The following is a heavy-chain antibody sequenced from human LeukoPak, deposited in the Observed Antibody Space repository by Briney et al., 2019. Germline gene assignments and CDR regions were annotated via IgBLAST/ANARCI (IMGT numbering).Heavy chain of an antibody. J-gene: IGHJ5*02. V-gene: IGHV3-23*01. CDR1: GFTFSSYG. Sequence: PGGSLRLSCAASGFTFSSYGMSWARQAPGKGLEWVSAISGSGGSTYYADSVKGRVTISRDNSKNTLYLQMNSLRAEDTAVYYCAKSMTYYYDSSGQPFDPWGQGTLVTVSS. CDR3: AKSMTYYYDSSGQPFDP. D-gene: IGHD3-22*01. CDR2: ISGSGGST.